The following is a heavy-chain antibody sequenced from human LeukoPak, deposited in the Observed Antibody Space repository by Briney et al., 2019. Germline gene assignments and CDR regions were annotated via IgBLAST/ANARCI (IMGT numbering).Heavy chain of an antibody. CDR2: IHSNSGVT. Sequence: VASVTVSCKPSGYTFINYYLHWVRQAPGQGLEWMGWIHSNSGVTDCAQKFKGRVTMTRDTSINTVYMDMSGLTSDDTAVYYCAREYRLFCCRDCYPANFYHFGLDVWGQGTAVTVS. CDR1: GYTFINYY. D-gene: IGHD2-21*02. V-gene: IGHV1-2*02. CDR3: AREYRLFCCRDCYPANFYHFGLDV. J-gene: IGHJ6*02.